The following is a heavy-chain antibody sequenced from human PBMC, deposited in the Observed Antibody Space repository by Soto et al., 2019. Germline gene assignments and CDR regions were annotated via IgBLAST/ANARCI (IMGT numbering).Heavy chain of an antibody. V-gene: IGHV4-31*11. CDR3: AREDGLRGVTSDP. CDR2: IYYSGST. Sequence: PSETLSLTCAVSGGSISSGGYYWSWIRQHPGKGLEWIGYIYYSGSTYYNPSLKSRVTISVDTSKNQFSLKLSSVTAADTAVYYCAREDGLRGVTSDPWGQGTLVTVSS. CDR1: GGSISSGGYY. J-gene: IGHJ5*02. D-gene: IGHD5-12*01.